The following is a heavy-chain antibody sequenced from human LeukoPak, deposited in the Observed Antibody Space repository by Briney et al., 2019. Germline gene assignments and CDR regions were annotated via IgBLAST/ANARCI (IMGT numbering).Heavy chain of an antibody. CDR1: GFTFSSYS. CDR2: ISSSSSTI. CDR3: ARDLFYFSMDV. Sequence: LPGGSLRLSCAASGFTFSSYSMNWVRQAPGKGLEWVSYISSSSSTIYYADSVKGRFTISRDNAKNSLYLQMNSLRAEDTAVYYCARDLFYFSMDVWGKGTTVTVST. V-gene: IGHV3-48*01. J-gene: IGHJ6*04. D-gene: IGHD2/OR15-2a*01.